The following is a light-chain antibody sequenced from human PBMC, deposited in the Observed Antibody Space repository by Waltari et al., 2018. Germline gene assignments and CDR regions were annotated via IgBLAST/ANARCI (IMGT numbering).Light chain of an antibody. CDR1: QSVGSS. V-gene: IGKV3-11*01. CDR2: DAS. J-gene: IGKJ5*01. Sequence: EIVLTQSPATLSLSPGDGATLSCRASQSVGSSLAWYQQKLGQPPKLLIYDASSRATGIPARFSGSGSGTDFTLTISSLEPEDFAIYYCQQRSDWVTFGQGTRLEIE. CDR3: QQRSDWVT.